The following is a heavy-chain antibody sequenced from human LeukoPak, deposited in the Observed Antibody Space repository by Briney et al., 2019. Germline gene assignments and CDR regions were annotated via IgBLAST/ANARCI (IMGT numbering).Heavy chain of an antibody. CDR2: ISSSSSYI. CDR1: GFTFSSYS. V-gene: IGHV3-21*01. CDR3: ASLSSSWYINWFDP. D-gene: IGHD6-13*01. J-gene: IGHJ5*02. Sequence: PGGSLRLSCAASGFTFSSYSMNWVRQAPGKGLEWVSSISSSSSYIYYADSVKGRFTISRDNAKNPLYLQMNSLRAEDTAVYYCASLSSSWYINWFDPWGQGTLVTVSS.